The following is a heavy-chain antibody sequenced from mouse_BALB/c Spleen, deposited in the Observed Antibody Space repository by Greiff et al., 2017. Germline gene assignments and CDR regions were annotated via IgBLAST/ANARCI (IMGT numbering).Heavy chain of an antibody. Sequence: EVMLVESGGGLVQPGGSLKLSCAASGFTFSSYTMSWVRQTPEKRLEWVAYISNGGGSTYYPDTVKGRFTISRDNAKNTLYLQMSSLKSEDTAMYYCARQYYGSSPYAMDYWGQGTSVTVSS. D-gene: IGHD1-1*01. J-gene: IGHJ4*01. CDR1: GFTFSSYT. CDR2: ISNGGGST. V-gene: IGHV5-12-2*01. CDR3: ARQYYGSSPYAMDY.